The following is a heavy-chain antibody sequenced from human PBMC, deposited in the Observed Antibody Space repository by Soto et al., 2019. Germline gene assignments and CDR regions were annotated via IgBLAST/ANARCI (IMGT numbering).Heavy chain of an antibody. CDR2: ISGSGDST. V-gene: IGHV3-23*01. D-gene: IGHD3-10*01. CDR3: AKRGGYVVIITSAYFDY. Sequence: GGSLGLSCATSGFTFSSYAMSWVRQAPGKGLEWVSAISGSGDSTYYVDSVKGRFTISRDNPKNTLHLQMNSLRAEDTAVYYCAKRGGYVVIITSAYFDYWGQGTLVTVSS. J-gene: IGHJ4*02. CDR1: GFTFSSYA.